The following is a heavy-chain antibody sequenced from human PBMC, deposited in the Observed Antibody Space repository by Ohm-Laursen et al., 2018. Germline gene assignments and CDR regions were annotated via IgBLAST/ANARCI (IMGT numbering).Heavy chain of an antibody. CDR2: INHSRST. V-gene: IGHV4-34*01. Sequence: TLSLTCAVYGGSFSGYYLNWIRQPPGKGLEWIGVINHSRSTKYNSSFKSRVTISVDTTKNQFSLKLTSVTAADTAVYYCARGFSGWWGRIDYWGQGILVTVSS. D-gene: IGHD6-19*01. CDR1: GGSFSGYY. CDR3: ARGFSGWWGRIDY. J-gene: IGHJ4*02.